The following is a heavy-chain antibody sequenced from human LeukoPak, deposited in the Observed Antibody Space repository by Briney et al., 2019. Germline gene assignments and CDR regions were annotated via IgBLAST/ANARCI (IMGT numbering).Heavy chain of an antibody. CDR1: GFTFGDYA. CDR2: ISGSGGST. Sequence: GGSLRLSCTASGFTFGDYAMSWVRQAPGKGLEWVSAISGSGGSTYYADSVKGRFTISRDNAKNSLYLQMNSLRAEDTAVYYCARETGLVAFDIWGQGTMVTVSS. J-gene: IGHJ3*02. CDR3: ARETGLVAFDI. D-gene: IGHD1-14*01. V-gene: IGHV3-23*01.